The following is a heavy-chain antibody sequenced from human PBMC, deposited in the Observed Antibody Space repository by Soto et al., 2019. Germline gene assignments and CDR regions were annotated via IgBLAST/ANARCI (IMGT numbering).Heavy chain of an antibody. CDR1: GGTFSSYA. CDR3: ARGERIRDIAVACHFDY. J-gene: IGHJ4*02. V-gene: IGHV1-69*01. CDR2: IIPIFGTA. Sequence: QVQLVQSGAEVKKPGSSVKVSCKASGGTFSSYAISWVRQAPGQGLEWMGGIIPIFGTANYAQKFQGRVTITADESTSTAYVELSSLRPEDTAVYYCARGERIRDIAVACHFDYCGQGTLVTVSS. D-gene: IGHD6-19*01.